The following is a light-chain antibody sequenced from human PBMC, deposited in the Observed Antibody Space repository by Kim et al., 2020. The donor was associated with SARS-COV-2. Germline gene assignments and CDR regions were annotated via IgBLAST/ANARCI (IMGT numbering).Light chain of an antibody. CDR3: QQDGTSLT. CDR2: DAS. CDR1: RSVISKY. V-gene: IGKV3D-20*01. Sequence: SRGETATRACGTSRSVISKYGAWSQQNRGQAPRLIVNDASSRASGIPDRCSGSGSGIDFTLTRSGLEPEDFAVYYWQQDGTSLTFGGGTKVDIK. J-gene: IGKJ4*01.